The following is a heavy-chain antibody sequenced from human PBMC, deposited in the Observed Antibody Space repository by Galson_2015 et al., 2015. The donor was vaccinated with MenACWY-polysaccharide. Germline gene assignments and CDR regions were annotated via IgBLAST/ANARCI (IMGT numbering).Heavy chain of an antibody. CDR3: TRDNNNYGDY. J-gene: IGHJ4*02. D-gene: IGHD4-11*01. V-gene: IGHV4-59*01. CDR2: AHYSGNT. Sequence: ETLSLTCTVSGGSISDTFWSWIRQPPGKGLEWIGYAHYSGNTNYSPSLKSRVTMSVDTSRNQFSLNLSSVTAADTAVYYCTRDNNNYGDYWGQGTLVTVSS. CDR1: GGSISDTF.